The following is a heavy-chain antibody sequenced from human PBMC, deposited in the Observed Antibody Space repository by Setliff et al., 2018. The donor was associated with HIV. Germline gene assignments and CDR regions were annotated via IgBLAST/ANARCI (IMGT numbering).Heavy chain of an antibody. CDR3: ARAGDCTEASCPKARFDP. J-gene: IGHJ5*02. Sequence: SETLSLTCAVSADSIGTNHWWNWIRQYPGRGLEWIGYIYYSGTAYYKPSLRSRVTISVDTSMNQFSLNLNSVTAADTAVYYCARAGDCTEASCPKARFDPWGPGILVTVSS. CDR2: IYYSGTA. D-gene: IGHD2-8*02. CDR1: ADSIGTNHW. V-gene: IGHV4-31*11.